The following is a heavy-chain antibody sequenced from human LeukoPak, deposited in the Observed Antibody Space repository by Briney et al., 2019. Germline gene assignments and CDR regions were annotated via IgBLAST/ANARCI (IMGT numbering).Heavy chain of an antibody. CDR3: AKYVWGSYPTFEDY. CDR2: ISYSGST. D-gene: IGHD3-16*02. J-gene: IGHJ4*02. Sequence: SETPSLTCTVSGGSISSYYWSWIRQPPGKGLEGIGYISYSGSTNYNPSLKSRVTISVDTSKNQFSLKLSSVTAADTAVYYCAKYVWGSYPTFEDYWGQGTLVTVSS. V-gene: IGHV4-59*01. CDR1: GGSISSYY.